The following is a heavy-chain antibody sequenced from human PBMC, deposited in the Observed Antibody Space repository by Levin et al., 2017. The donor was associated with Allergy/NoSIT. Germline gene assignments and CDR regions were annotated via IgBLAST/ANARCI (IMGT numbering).Heavy chain of an antibody. D-gene: IGHD4-23*01. V-gene: IGHV5-51*01. J-gene: IGHJ6*02. CDR1: GYSFTSYW. Sequence: GESLKISCKGSGYSFTSYWIGWVRQMPGKGLEWMGIIYPGDSDTRYSPSFQGQVTISADKSISTAYLQWSSLKASDTAMYYCARHPDHYGGNSLYYYGMDVWGQGTTVTVSS. CDR2: IYPGDSDT. CDR3: ARHPDHYGGNSLYYYGMDV.